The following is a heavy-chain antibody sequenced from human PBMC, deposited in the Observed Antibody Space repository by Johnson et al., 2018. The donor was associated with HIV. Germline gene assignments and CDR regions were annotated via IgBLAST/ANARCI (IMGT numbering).Heavy chain of an antibody. D-gene: IGHD1-14*01. CDR1: GFTFSSFW. CDR2: IKQDGSEK. CDR3: ARDESYRKYALTAFDI. J-gene: IGHJ3*02. V-gene: IGHV3-7*05. Sequence: VQLVESGGGLVQPGGSLRLSCAASGFTFSSFWMTWVRQAPGKGLEWVANIKQDGSEKHYVDSVKGRFTISRDNAKNSLYLQMSSLRAEDTAVYYCARDESYRKYALTAFDIWGQGKMVTVSS.